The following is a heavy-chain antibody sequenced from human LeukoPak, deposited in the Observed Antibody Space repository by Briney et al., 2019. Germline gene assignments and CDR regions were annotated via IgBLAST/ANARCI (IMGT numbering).Heavy chain of an antibody. CDR1: GGSMSNSSYY. CDR3: ARQSMVRGVIIGYMDV. Sequence: SETLSLTCTVSGGSMSNSSYYWGWIRQPPGKGLEWIGSIYYTGSTYYNPSFKSRITISVDTSKNQFSLKVISVTAADTAVYYCARQSMVRGVIIGYMDVWGKGTTVTISS. D-gene: IGHD3-10*01. V-gene: IGHV4-39*01. J-gene: IGHJ6*03. CDR2: IYYTGST.